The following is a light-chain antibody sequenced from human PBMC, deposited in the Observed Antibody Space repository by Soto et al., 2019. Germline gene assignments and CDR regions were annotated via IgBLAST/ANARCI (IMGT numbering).Light chain of an antibody. J-gene: IGKJ1*01. CDR3: LQDYNYPRT. Sequence: DIQMTQSPSTLSASVGDRVIIICRASQSISSWLAWYQQKPGKAPKLLIYQASSLESGVPSRFSGSGSGTDFTLTISSLQPEDFATYYCLQDYNYPRTFGQGTKVDIK. V-gene: IGKV1-5*03. CDR1: QSISSW. CDR2: QAS.